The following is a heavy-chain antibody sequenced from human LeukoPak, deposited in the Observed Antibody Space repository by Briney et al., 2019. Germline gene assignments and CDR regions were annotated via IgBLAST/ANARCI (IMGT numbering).Heavy chain of an antibody. CDR3: ARARDSSWDY. CDR1: GFTFSSYW. J-gene: IGHJ4*02. D-gene: IGHD6-13*01. CDR2: IKDDGSEK. V-gene: IGHV3-7*03. Sequence: GGSLRLSCAASGFTFSSYWMSWVRQAPGKGLEWVANIKDDGSEKYYVDSVKGRFTISRDDAKNPLYLQMNSLRAEDTAVYYCARARDSSWDYWGQGTLVTVSS.